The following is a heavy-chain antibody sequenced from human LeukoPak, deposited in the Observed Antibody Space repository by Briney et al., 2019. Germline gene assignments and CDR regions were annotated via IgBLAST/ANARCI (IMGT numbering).Heavy chain of an antibody. V-gene: IGHV4-59*11. D-gene: IGHD1-7*01. CDR3: SREAAPGPRGSAN. CDR2: IYHSGST. Sequence: PWGTLPVTCPGSVGANSSHYWSWLGPPRAKGRAGVGYIYHSGSTNYNPCLHSRVAISVDPCKLQFSLNASSEPAEDTGVCELSREAAPGPRGSANWGPGTLVTVS. CDR1: VGANSSHY. J-gene: IGHJ4*02.